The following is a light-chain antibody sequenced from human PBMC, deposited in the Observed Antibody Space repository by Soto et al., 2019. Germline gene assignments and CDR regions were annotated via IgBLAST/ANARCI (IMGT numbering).Light chain of an antibody. CDR3: QQYGSSPRT. CDR2: GAS. Sequence: EIVLTQSPGTLSVCPGERATLSCRASQSVTNSYLAWYQQNPGQAPRLLIYGASSRATGIPDRFGGSGSGTDFTLTISRLEPEDFAVYYCQQYGSSPRTFGQGTKVDSK. J-gene: IGKJ1*01. CDR1: QSVTNSY. V-gene: IGKV3-20*01.